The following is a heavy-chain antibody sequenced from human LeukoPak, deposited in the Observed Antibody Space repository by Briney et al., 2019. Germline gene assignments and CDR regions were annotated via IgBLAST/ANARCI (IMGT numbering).Heavy chain of an antibody. Sequence: PSETLSLTCTVSGDSISSGSYYWSWIRQPAGKGLEWIGRVYTSGSTNYNPSLKSRVTISVDTSKNQFSLKLSSVTAADTAVYYCARGGRLRFLGYWGQGTLVTVSS. CDR2: VYTSGST. CDR1: GDSISSGSYY. J-gene: IGHJ4*02. CDR3: ARGGRLRFLGY. D-gene: IGHD3-3*01. V-gene: IGHV4-61*02.